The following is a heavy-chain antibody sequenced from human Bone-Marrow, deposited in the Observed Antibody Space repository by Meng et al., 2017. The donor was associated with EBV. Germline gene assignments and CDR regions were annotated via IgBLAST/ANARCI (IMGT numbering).Heavy chain of an antibody. CDR2: ISGSGGST. CDR3: AKDTGYSSSWPTFDY. V-gene: IGHV3-23*01. D-gene: IGHD6-13*01. CDR1: GFPFSSYA. Sequence: EVQLLESGXGLVQPGGSLILSCAASGFPFSSYAMSWVRQAPGKGLEWVSAISGSGGSTYYADSVKGRFTISRDNSKNTLYLQMNSLRAEDTAVYYCAKDTGYSSSWPTFDYWGQGTLVTVSS. J-gene: IGHJ4*02.